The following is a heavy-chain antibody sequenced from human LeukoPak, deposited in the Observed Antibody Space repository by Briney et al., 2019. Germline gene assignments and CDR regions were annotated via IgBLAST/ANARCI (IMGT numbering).Heavy chain of an antibody. V-gene: IGHV4-38-2*01. CDR1: GYSISRGYY. J-gene: IGHJ4*02. Sequence: PSETPSLTCGVSGYSISRGYYWAWLRQPPGKGLEWIGTIYHIGSTYYNPSLESRVTISVDTSKNEFSLKLSSVTAADTAVYYCARHHSYCSSTSCYFIFHFDYWGQGTLVTVSS. D-gene: IGHD2-2*01. CDR2: IYHIGST. CDR3: ARHHSYCSSTSCYFIFHFDY.